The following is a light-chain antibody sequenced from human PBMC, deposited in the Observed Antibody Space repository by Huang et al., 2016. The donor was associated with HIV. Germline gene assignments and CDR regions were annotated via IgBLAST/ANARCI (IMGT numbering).Light chain of an antibody. CDR2: WAS. CDR3: QQYYVTPLT. J-gene: IGKJ4*01. Sequence: DIVMTQSPDSLAVSLGERAIINCKSSQNIFHSPTNKNYLAYQPKPGQPPKLLIYWASSRESGVPDRFSGSGYGTDFTLAISSLQAEDVAVYYCQQYYVTPLTFGGGTKVQIK. CDR1: QNIFHSPTNKNY. V-gene: IGKV4-1*01.